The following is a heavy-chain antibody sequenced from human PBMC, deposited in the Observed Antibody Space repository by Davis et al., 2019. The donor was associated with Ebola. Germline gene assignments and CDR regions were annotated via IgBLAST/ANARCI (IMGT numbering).Heavy chain of an antibody. J-gene: IGHJ5*02. CDR2: ISAYNGNT. V-gene: IGHV1-18*01. CDR3: ARDSGVVAAIWFDP. D-gene: IGHD2-15*01. Sequence: ASVKVSCKASGYTFSTYGISWVRQAPGQGLEWMGWISAYNGNTNTAQKFRGRVTITRDTSASTAYMELSSLRSEDTAVYYCARDSGVVAAIWFDPWGQGTLVTVSS. CDR1: GYTFSTYG.